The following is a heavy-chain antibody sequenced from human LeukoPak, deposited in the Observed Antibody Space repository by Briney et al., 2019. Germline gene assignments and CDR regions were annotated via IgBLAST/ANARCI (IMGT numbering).Heavy chain of an antibody. D-gene: IGHD1-1*01. CDR3: VRVKGTYFDY. J-gene: IGHJ4*02. CDR1: GFPLSSYS. CDR2: ISSSSSNI. Sequence: PGGSLRLSCTASGFPLSSYSINWVRQAPGKGLEWISYISSSSSNIYYLDSVQGRLTVSRDNERNSLFLQIDSPRAEDTAVYYCVRVKGTYFDYWGQGSLGTVSS. V-gene: IGHV3-48*01.